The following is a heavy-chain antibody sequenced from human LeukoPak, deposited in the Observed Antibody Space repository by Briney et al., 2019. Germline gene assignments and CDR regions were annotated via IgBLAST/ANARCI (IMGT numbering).Heavy chain of an antibody. V-gene: IGHV3-23*01. CDR3: AKNPTTVTSQEYY. CDR2: ISGSGGST. D-gene: IGHD4-17*01. CDR1: GFTFSSYA. J-gene: IGHJ4*02. Sequence: PGASLRLSCAASGFTFSSYAMSWVRQAPGKGLEWVSTISGSGGSTYYADSVKGRFTISRDNSKNTLYLQMNSLRAEDTAVYYCAKNPTTVTSQEYYWGQGTLVTVSS.